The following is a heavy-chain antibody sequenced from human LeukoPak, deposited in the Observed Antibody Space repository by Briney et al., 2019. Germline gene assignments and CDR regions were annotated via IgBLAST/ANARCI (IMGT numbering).Heavy chain of an antibody. CDR1: GYTFTSYG. CDR3: ARLFSGSYYLTFDY. Sequence: ASVKVSCKASGYTFTSYGISWVRQAPGQGLEWMGWISAYNGNTNYAQKFQGRVTMTRDTSTSTVYMELSSLGSEDTAVYYCARLFSGSYYLTFDYWGQGTLVTVSS. D-gene: IGHD1-26*01. CDR2: ISAYNGNT. J-gene: IGHJ4*02. V-gene: IGHV1-18*01.